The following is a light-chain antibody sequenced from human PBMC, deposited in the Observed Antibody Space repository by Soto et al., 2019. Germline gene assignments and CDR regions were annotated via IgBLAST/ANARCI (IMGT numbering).Light chain of an antibody. J-gene: IGLJ3*02. CDR3: CSYAGSYTWV. Sequence: QSALTQPRSVSGSPGQSVTISCTGTSSDVGGYKYVSWHRQHPGKAPKLMIYDVTKRPSGVPDRFSGSKSGNTASLTISGRLPEDEADYYCCSYAGSYTWVFGGGTKLTVL. V-gene: IGLV2-11*01. CDR1: SSDVGGYKY. CDR2: DVT.